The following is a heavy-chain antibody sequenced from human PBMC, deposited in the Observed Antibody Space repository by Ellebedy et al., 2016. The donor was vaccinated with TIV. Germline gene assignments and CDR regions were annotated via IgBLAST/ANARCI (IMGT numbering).Heavy chain of an antibody. CDR2: ITWNRRSI. Sequence: PGGSLRLSCVASGFTFDDYAMHRVWQAPGKGLEWVSGITWNRRSIDYGRFTISRDNAKNSLFLQMNSLTTEDTALYYCAKAAFRFTANDFGIFDSWGQGALVTVSS. J-gene: IGHJ4*02. CDR3: AKAAFRFTANDFGIFDS. D-gene: IGHD3/OR15-3a*01. V-gene: IGHV3-9*01. CDR1: GFTFDDYA.